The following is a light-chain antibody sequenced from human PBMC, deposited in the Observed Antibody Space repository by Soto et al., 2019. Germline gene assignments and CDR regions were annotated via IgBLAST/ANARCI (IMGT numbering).Light chain of an antibody. Sequence: EMLVTRSPGTLSFSPGERAALSFRASQSVSSSYLAWYQQKPGQAPRLLIYGASSRATGIPDRFSGSGSGTDFTLTISRLEPEDFAVYYCQQYGSSPTFGQGTKVDIK. CDR1: QSVSSSY. J-gene: IGKJ1*01. V-gene: IGKV3-20*01. CDR3: QQYGSSPT. CDR2: GAS.